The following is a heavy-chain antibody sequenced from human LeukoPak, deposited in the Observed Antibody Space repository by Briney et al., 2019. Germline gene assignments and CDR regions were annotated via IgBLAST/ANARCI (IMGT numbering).Heavy chain of an antibody. CDR2: INPNSGGT. J-gene: IGHJ6*03. CDR1: GYTFTGYY. V-gene: IGHV1-2*02. D-gene: IGHD3-22*01. Sequence: ASVKVSCKASGYTFTGYYMHWVRQAPGQGLEWMGWINPNSGGTNYAQKFQGRVTMTRDTSISTAYMELSRLRSDDTAVYYCARDGDDSSGYYFISYYMDVWGKGTTVTVSS. CDR3: ARDGDDSSGYYFISYYMDV.